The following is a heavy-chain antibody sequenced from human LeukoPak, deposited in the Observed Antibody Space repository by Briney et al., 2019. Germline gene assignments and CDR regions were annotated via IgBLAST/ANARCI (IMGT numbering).Heavy chain of an antibody. CDR1: GFTFSSYW. Sequence: PGGSLRLSCAASGFTFSSYWMHWVRQAPGKGLVWVSRINSDGSSTSYADSVKGRFTISRDNAKNTLYLQMNSLRAEDTAVYYCAKDPDYDYSNYDDAFDIWGQGTMVTVSS. CDR3: AKDPDYDYSNYDDAFDI. V-gene: IGHV3-74*01. D-gene: IGHD4-11*01. CDR2: INSDGSST. J-gene: IGHJ3*02.